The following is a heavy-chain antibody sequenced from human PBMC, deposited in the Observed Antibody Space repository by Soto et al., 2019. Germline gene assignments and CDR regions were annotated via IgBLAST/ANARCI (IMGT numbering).Heavy chain of an antibody. D-gene: IGHD3-10*01. Sequence: GGSLRLSCAASGFTFSSYAMSWVRQAPGKGLEWVSAISGSGGSTYYADSVKGRFTISRDNSKNTLYLQMNSLRAEDTAVYYCAKFVSPMWFGELGANFDYWGQGTLVTVSS. J-gene: IGHJ4*02. CDR3: AKFVSPMWFGELGANFDY. CDR2: ISGSGGST. V-gene: IGHV3-23*01. CDR1: GFTFSSYA.